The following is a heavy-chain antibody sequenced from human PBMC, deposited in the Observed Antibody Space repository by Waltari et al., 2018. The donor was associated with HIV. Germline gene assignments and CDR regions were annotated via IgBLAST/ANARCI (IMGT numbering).Heavy chain of an antibody. CDR3: ARGGPRNYYYYGWEV. Sequence: QVQLVQSGAEGKKPGAAVKVSCKAPGYPLTDYYLNWVRQAPGQGLDFVGWINPHSGGTKSAQKFYGRVTMTRDTSVKIAYMELRGLTSDDTAVYYCARGGPRNYYYYGWEVWVQGTTVTVSS. CDR1: GYPLTDYY. CDR2: INPHSGGT. J-gene: IGHJ6*02. D-gene: IGHD3-10*01. V-gene: IGHV1-2*02.